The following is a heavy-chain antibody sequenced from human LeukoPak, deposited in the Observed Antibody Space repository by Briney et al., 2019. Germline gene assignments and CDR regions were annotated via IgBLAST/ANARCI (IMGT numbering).Heavy chain of an antibody. V-gene: IGHV3-30*04. J-gene: IGHJ4*02. CDR1: GFPFSSYA. D-gene: IGHD4-23*01. CDR2: ISYDGSNK. CDR3: ARDVTTALTGFHY. Sequence: GGSLRLSCAASGFPFSSYAMHWVRQAPGKGLEWVTLISYDGSNKYFADSVKGRFTISRDNSKNTLYLQMNSLRTEDTAVYYCARDVTTALTGFHYWGQGTLVSVSS.